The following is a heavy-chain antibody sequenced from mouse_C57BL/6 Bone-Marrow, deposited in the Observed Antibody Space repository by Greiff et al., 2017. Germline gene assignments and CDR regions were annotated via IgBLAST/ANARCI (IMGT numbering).Heavy chain of an antibody. CDR3: AREERAHYYGSSYGFAY. V-gene: IGHV1-69*01. J-gene: IGHJ3*01. D-gene: IGHD1-1*01. Sequence: QVQLQQPGAELVMPGASVKLSCKASGYTFTSYWMNWVKQRPGQGLEWIGEIDPSDSYTNYTQKFKGKSTLTVDKSSSHAYLQLTSLKSEDSADYDCAREERAHYYGSSYGFAYWGQGTQVTVSA. CDR1: GYTFTSYW. CDR2: IDPSDSYT.